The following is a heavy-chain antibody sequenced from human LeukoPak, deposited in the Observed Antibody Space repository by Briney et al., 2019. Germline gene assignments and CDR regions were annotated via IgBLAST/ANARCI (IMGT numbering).Heavy chain of an antibody. J-gene: IGHJ4*02. V-gene: IGHV3-7*03. CDR1: GFTFSSYW. CDR3: AKGDDYDYVVKGNYFDY. D-gene: IGHD3-16*01. Sequence: AGGSLRPSCAASGFTFSSYWMSWVRQAPGKGLEWVANIKQDGSEEYYVDSVKGRFTISRDNAKNSQYLQMNSLRAEDTALYYCAKGDDYDYVVKGNYFDYWGQGTLVTVSS. CDR2: IKQDGSEE.